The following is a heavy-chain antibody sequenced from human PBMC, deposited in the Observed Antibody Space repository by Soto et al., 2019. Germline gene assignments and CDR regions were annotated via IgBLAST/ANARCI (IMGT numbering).Heavy chain of an antibody. D-gene: IGHD2-2*01. Sequence: ASVKVSCKASGYTFTSYDINWVRQATGQGLEWMGWMNPNSGNTGYAQKFQGRVTMTRNTSISTAYMELSSLRSEDTAVYYCARSWWLRDIVVVPAAYDLDYWGQGTLVTVSS. V-gene: IGHV1-8*01. CDR3: ARSWWLRDIVVVPAAYDLDY. CDR1: GYTFTSYD. J-gene: IGHJ4*02. CDR2: MNPNSGNT.